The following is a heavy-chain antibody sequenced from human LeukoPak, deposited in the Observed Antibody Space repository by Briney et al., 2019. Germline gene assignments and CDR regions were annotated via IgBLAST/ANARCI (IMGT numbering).Heavy chain of an antibody. CDR3: AKERPEEYYGSGGYFDY. CDR1: GFTFRSYV. CDR2: IAYEDGRNE. D-gene: IGHD3-10*01. J-gene: IGHJ4*02. V-gene: IGHV3-30*18. Sequence: GGSLRLSCAASGFTFRSYVMHWVRQAPGKGLEWVAAIAYEDGRNEYYADSVEGRFTISRDNSKNTVYLQMNSLRAEDTAVYYCAKERPEEYYGSGGYFDYWGQGTLVTVSS.